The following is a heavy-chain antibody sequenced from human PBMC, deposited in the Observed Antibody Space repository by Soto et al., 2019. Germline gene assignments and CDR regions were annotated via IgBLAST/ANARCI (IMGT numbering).Heavy chain of an antibody. CDR3: ARVYKTCPYNSGCLPHAFDI. D-gene: IGHD6-19*01. V-gene: IGHV3-30-3*01. Sequence: GGSMILSCASICLPFRSYPPHCIFYASGKGLEWVALISYDGSNKYYADSVKGRFTISGDNSKNTLYLQMNSLRAEDTAVYYCARVYKTCPYNSGCLPHAFDIWGQGT. CDR1: CLPFRSYP. CDR2: ISYDGSNK. J-gene: IGHJ3*02.